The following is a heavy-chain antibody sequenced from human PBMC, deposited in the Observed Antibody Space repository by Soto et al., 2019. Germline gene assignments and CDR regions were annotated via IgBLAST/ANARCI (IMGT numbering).Heavy chain of an antibody. Sequence: EVKLVESGGGLVQPGGSLRLSCAASGLTCSSNWMSWVRQAPGRGLECVANIKQDGNEKYYVDSVKGRFTISRDNAKNSLYLPMNSLRAEDTAVYYCARVVGAPNWFDPWGQGTLVTVSS. V-gene: IGHV3-7*04. CDR3: ARVVGAPNWFDP. D-gene: IGHD1-26*01. J-gene: IGHJ5*02. CDR1: GLTCSSNW. CDR2: IKQDGNEK.